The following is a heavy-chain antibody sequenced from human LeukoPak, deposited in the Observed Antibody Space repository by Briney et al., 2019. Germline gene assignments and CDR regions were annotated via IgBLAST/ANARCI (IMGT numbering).Heavy chain of an antibody. D-gene: IGHD3-10*01. CDR3: ARGRGGLLMVRGPPGPNWFDP. V-gene: IGHV3-64*01. Sequence: PGGSLRLSCAASGFTFSSYAMHWVRQAPGKGLEYVSAISSNGGSTYYANSVKGRFTISRDNSKNTLYLQMGSLRAEDMAVYYCARGRGGLLMVRGPPGPNWFDPWGQGTLVTVSS. CDR2: ISSNGGST. J-gene: IGHJ5*02. CDR1: GFTFSSYA.